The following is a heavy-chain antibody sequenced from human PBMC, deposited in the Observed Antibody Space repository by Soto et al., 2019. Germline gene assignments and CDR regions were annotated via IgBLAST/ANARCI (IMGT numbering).Heavy chain of an antibody. Sequence: GGSLRLSCAASGFTFSGYGMRWVRQAPGKGLEWVAVISYDGSNKYYADSVKGRFTISRDNSKNTLYLQMNSLRAEDTAVYYCAKDYDFWSGQDYWGQGTLVTVSS. D-gene: IGHD3-3*01. V-gene: IGHV3-30*18. CDR3: AKDYDFWSGQDY. J-gene: IGHJ4*02. CDR2: ISYDGSNK. CDR1: GFTFSGYG.